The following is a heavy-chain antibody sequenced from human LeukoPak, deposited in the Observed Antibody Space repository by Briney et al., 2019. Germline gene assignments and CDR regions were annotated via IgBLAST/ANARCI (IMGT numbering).Heavy chain of an antibody. Sequence: GTSVKVSCKASGFTFTSSAMQWVRQARGQRLEWIGWIVVGSGNTNYAQKFQERVTITRDMSTSTAYMELSSLRSEDTAVYYCAVLGDILTGYYTAFDIWGQGTMVTVSS. J-gene: IGHJ3*02. V-gene: IGHV1-58*02. CDR3: AVLGDILTGYYTAFDI. CDR2: IVVGSGNT. CDR1: GFTFTSSA. D-gene: IGHD3-9*01.